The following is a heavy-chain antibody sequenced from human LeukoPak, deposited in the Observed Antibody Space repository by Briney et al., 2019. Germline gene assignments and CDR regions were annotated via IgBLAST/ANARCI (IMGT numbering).Heavy chain of an antibody. J-gene: IGHJ4*02. Sequence: GRSLRLSCAASGFTFSSYGMHWVRQAPGKGLEWVAVISYDGSNKYYADSVKGRFTISRDNSKNTLYLQMNSLRAEDTAVYYCAKEDYGDYFDCWGQGTLVTVSS. V-gene: IGHV3-30*18. CDR2: ISYDGSNK. CDR3: AKEDYGDYFDC. CDR1: GFTFSSYG. D-gene: IGHD4-17*01.